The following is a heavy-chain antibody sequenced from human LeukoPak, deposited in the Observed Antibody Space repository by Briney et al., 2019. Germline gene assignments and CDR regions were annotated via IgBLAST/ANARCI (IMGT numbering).Heavy chain of an antibody. Sequence: GGSLRLSCAASGFTFSNYWMSWVRQAPGKGLEWVANIKQDRSEKYYVDSVKGRFTISRDNAKNSLYLQMNSLRAEDTAVYYCARTVAGPWGQGTLVTVSS. CDR2: IKQDRSEK. V-gene: IGHV3-7*01. CDR3: ARTVAGP. J-gene: IGHJ5*02. CDR1: GFTFSNYW. D-gene: IGHD6-19*01.